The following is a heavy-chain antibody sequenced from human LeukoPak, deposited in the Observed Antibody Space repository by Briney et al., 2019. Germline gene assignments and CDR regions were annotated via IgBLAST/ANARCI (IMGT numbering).Heavy chain of an antibody. CDR3: ARDSAIFGVVIGFDY. CDR2: IIPIFGTA. J-gene: IGHJ4*02. CDR1: GGTFSSYA. Sequence: SVKVSCKASGGTFSSYAISWVRQAPGQGLEWMGGIIPIFGTANYAQKFQGRVTITRDTSASTAYMELSSLRSEDTAVYYCARDSAIFGVVIGFDYWGQGTLVTVSS. V-gene: IGHV1-69*05. D-gene: IGHD3-3*01.